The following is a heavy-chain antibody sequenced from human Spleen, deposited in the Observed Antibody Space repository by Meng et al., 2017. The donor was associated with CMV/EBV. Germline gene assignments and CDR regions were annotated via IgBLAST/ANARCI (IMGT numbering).Heavy chain of an antibody. CDR2: INPNSGGT. CDR1: FTGCY. Sequence: FTGCYMHWVRQAPGQGLEWMGWINPNSGGTNYAQKFQGRVTMTRDTSISTAYMELSRLRSDDTAVYYCARVWGAYDSSGYPRADYDYWGQGTLVTVSS. J-gene: IGHJ4*02. D-gene: IGHD3-22*01. V-gene: IGHV1-2*02. CDR3: ARVWGAYDSSGYPRADYDY.